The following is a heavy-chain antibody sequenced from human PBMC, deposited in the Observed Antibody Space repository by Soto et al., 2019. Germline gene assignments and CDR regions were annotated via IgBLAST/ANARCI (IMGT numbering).Heavy chain of an antibody. J-gene: IGHJ5*02. CDR3: ATQEVGGTYVYTFDP. Sequence: SGTLYLTCSFICSCISSTIYYWASNRQPPGKGLEWIGSIYYSGSTYYNPSLKSRVTISVDTSKNQFSLKLSSVTAADTAVYYCATQEVGGTYVYTFDPWGQGTLVTVS. V-gene: IGHV4-39*01. CDR1: CSCISSTIYY. D-gene: IGHD1-26*01. CDR2: IYYSGST.